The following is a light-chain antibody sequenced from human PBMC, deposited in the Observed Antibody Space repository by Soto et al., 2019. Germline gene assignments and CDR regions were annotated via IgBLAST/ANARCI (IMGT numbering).Light chain of an antibody. Sequence: IQRTQSPSSLSASVGERVTITCRASQGISNYLAWYQQKPGKVPMLLIYAASSLPSGVPSRFSGSGSGTDFTLTISSLQPEDVATYYCQKYNNAPRTFGQGTKVDIK. J-gene: IGKJ1*01. CDR1: QGISNY. V-gene: IGKV1-27*01. CDR3: QKYNNAPRT. CDR2: AAS.